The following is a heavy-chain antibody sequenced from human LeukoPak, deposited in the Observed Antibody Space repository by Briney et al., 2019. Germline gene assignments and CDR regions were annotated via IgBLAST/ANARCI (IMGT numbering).Heavy chain of an antibody. D-gene: IGHD5-24*01. CDR3: ARHGSRRDGYINWDPYYYYGMDV. V-gene: IGHV4-59*08. CDR2: IYYSGST. J-gene: IGHJ6*02. CDR1: GGSISSYY. Sequence: SETLSLTCTVFGGSISSYYWSWIRQPPGKGLEWIGYIYYSGSTNYNPSLKSRVTISVDTSKNQFSLKLSSVTAADTAVYYCARHGSRRDGYINWDPYYYYGMDVWGQGTTVTVSS.